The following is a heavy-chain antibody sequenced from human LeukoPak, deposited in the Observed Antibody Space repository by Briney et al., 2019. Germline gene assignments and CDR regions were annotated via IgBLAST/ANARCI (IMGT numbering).Heavy chain of an antibody. Sequence: SETLSLTCAVYGGSFSGYYWSWIRQPPPKGLDGIGEINHSRSTNYNPSLKSRVTISVDTSKNQFSLKLSSVTAADTVVYYCARHGGWWFDPWGQGTLVTVSS. CDR3: ARHGGWWFDP. CDR2: INHSRST. CDR1: GGSFSGYY. D-gene: IGHD3-16*01. J-gene: IGHJ5*02. V-gene: IGHV4-34*01.